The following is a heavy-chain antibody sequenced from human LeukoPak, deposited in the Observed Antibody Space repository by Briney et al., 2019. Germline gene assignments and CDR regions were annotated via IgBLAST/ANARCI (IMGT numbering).Heavy chain of an antibody. Sequence: PGGSLRLSCAASGFTVSSNYMSWVRQAPGKGLEWVGRIKSKTDGGTTDYAAPVKGRFTISGDDSKNTLYLQMNSLKTEDTAVYYCTTYRGGGLDYWGQGTLVTVSS. CDR1: GFTVSSNY. J-gene: IGHJ4*02. CDR2: IKSKTDGGTT. D-gene: IGHD3-16*01. CDR3: TTYRGGGLDY. V-gene: IGHV3-15*01.